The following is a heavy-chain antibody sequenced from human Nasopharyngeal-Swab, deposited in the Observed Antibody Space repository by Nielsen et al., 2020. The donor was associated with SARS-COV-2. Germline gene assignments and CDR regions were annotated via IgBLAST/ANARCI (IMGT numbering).Heavy chain of an antibody. Sequence: QRVRQMPGKGLEWVAVISYDGSNKYYADSVKGRFTISRDNSKNTLYLQMNSLRAEDTAVYYCARGRTTVVTGDAFDIWGQGTMVTVSS. D-gene: IGHD4-23*01. CDR3: ARGRTTVVTGDAFDI. J-gene: IGHJ3*02. CDR2: ISYDGSNK. V-gene: IGHV3-30-3*01.